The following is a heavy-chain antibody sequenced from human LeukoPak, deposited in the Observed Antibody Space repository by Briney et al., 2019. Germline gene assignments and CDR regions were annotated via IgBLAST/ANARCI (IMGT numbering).Heavy chain of an antibody. V-gene: IGHV3-11*04. CDR3: ARDPQADYDYVWGSYRQFSPYFDY. Sequence: GGSLRLSCAASGFTFSDYYISWIRQAPGKGLEWVSYISSSGSTIYYADSVKGRFTISRDNAKSSLYLQMSSLRAEDTAVYYCARDPQADYDYVWGSYRQFSPYFDYWGQGTLVTVSS. J-gene: IGHJ4*02. CDR1: GFTFSDYY. D-gene: IGHD3-16*02. CDR2: ISSSGSTI.